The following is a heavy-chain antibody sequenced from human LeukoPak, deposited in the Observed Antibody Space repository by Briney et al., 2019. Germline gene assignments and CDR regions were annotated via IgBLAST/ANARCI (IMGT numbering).Heavy chain of an antibody. V-gene: IGHV4-59*01. CDR3: ASNSGSYELYFDY. CDR1: GGSISSYY. CDR2: IYYSGST. Sequence: SETLSLTCTVSGGSISSYYWSWIRQPPGKGLESIGYIYYSGSTNYNPSLKSRVTISVDTSKNQFSLKLSSVTAADTAVYYCASNSGSYELYFDYWGQGTLVTVSS. J-gene: IGHJ4*02. D-gene: IGHD1-26*01.